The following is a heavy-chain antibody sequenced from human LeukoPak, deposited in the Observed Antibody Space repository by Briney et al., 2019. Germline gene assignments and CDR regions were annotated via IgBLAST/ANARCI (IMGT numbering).Heavy chain of an antibody. J-gene: IGHJ4*02. Sequence: GGSLRLSCAASGFSFDTYALSWVRQAPGRGLELVSGIRSGGSSTYYADSVKGRFTISRDNSKNTLYLQMNSLRAEDTAVYYCAKEVRESAWFYFDYWGQGTLVTVSS. CDR2: IRSGGSST. V-gene: IGHV3-23*01. CDR3: AKEVRESAWFYFDY. CDR1: GFSFDTYA. D-gene: IGHD3-10*01.